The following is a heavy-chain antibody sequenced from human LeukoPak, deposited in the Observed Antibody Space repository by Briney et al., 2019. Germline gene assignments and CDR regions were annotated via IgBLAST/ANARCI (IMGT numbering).Heavy chain of an antibody. V-gene: IGHV4-4*07. J-gene: IGHJ4*02. Sequence: SETLSLTCTVSGGSISSYYWSWIRQPPGKGLEWIGRIYTSGSTNYNPSLKSRVTMSVDTSKNQFSLKLSSVTAADTAVYYCARSQYDFWSGYSLDYWGQGTLVTVSS. CDR1: GGSISSYY. CDR2: IYTSGST. CDR3: ARSQYDFWSGYSLDY. D-gene: IGHD3-3*01.